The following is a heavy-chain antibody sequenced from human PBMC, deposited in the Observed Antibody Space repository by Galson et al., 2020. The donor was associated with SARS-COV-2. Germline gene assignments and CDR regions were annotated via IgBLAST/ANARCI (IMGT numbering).Heavy chain of an antibody. D-gene: IGHD3-10*01. CDR1: GGSFSGYY. CDR3: ARGRGGGGSGRRLLWY. J-gene: IGHJ4*02. CDR2: LNHSGST. V-gene: IGHV4-34*01. Sequence: SQTLSLTCAFYGGSFSGYYWSWIRQPPGKGLEWIGELNHSGSTNYNPSLKSRVTISVDTSQNQFSLKLSSVTAADTAVYYCARGRGGGGSGRRLLWYGGQGTLVTVSS.